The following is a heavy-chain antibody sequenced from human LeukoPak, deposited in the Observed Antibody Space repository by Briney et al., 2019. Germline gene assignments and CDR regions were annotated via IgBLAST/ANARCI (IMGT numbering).Heavy chain of an antibody. CDR1: GLTASHNVNNA. CDR3: AKEGGYCNGANCPRRIDD. Sequence: GGSLRLSCAASGLTASHNVNNAMSWVRHAPGKGLEWVSAISDSGAGTYYADSVKGRFTISRDSSKNTLYLQMNSLRAEDTAVYYCAKEGGYCNGANCPRRIDDWGQGTLVTVSS. J-gene: IGHJ4*02. D-gene: IGHD2-15*01. V-gene: IGHV3-23*01. CDR2: ISDSGAGT.